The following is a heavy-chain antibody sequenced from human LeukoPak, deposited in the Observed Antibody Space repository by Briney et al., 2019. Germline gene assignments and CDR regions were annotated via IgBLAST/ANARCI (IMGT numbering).Heavy chain of an antibody. V-gene: IGHV3-30*18. CDR1: GFTLSSYG. CDR3: AKPLHYYYSNAAWYFDL. J-gene: IGHJ2*01. Sequence: GGSLRLSCVASGFTLSSYGMHWVRQAPGKGLEWVAVMSNDGSNKDYADSVKGRFTISRDNSKNMLYLQMNSLRADDTAVYYCAKPLHYYYSNAAWYFDLWGRGTLVTVSS. D-gene: IGHD3-22*01. CDR2: MSNDGSNK.